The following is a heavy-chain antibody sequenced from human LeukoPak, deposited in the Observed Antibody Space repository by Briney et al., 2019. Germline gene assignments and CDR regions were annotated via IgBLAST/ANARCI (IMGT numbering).Heavy chain of an antibody. CDR1: GFTFDDYA. CDR3: ARGHSGSLDY. D-gene: IGHD3-10*01. V-gene: IGHV3-9*01. CDR2: ISWNSGSI. Sequence: GGSLRLSCAASGFTFDDYAMHWVRQAPGKGLEWVSGISWNSGSIGYADSVKGRFTISRDNAKNTLYLQMNSLRAEDTAVYYCARGHSGSLDYWGQGTLVTVSS. J-gene: IGHJ4*02.